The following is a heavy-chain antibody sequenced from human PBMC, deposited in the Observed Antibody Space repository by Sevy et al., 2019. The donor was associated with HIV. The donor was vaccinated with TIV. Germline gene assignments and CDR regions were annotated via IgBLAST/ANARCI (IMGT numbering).Heavy chain of an antibody. J-gene: IGHJ6*03. CDR3: ARAADYSSHYYYYYMDV. Sequence: ASVKVSCKASGGTFSSYAISWVRQAPGQGLEWMGEIIPIFGTANYAQKFQGRVTITADESTSTAYMELSSLRSEDTAVYYCARAADYSSHYYYYYMDVWGKGTTVTVSS. V-gene: IGHV1-69*13. CDR2: IIPIFGTA. CDR1: GGTFSSYA. D-gene: IGHD4-4*01.